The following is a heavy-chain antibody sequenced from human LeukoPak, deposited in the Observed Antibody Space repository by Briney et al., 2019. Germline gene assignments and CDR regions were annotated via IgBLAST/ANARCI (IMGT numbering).Heavy chain of an antibody. D-gene: IGHD3-22*01. CDR1: GFSFSPYS. J-gene: IGHJ4*02. Sequence: GGSLRLSCAASGFSFSPYSMNWVRQAPGKGLEWVASISGSSLYIYYAESVKGRFTISRDNAKNSLYLQMNSLRAEDTAVYYCARDPPYHAGSGYYYDYWGQGTLVTVSS. CDR2: ISGSSLYI. CDR3: ARDPPYHAGSGYYYDY. V-gene: IGHV3-21*01.